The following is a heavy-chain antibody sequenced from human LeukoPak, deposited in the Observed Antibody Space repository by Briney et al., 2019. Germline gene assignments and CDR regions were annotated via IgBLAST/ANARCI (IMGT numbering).Heavy chain of an antibody. J-gene: IGHJ4*02. V-gene: IGHV3-48*01. Sequence: GGSLRLSCAASGFTFSSYEMNWVRQAPGKGLEWVSYISSSSSTIYYADSVKGRFTISRDNAKSSLYLQMNSLRAEDTAVYYCARGIAAAGFDYWGQGTLVTVSS. CDR3: ARGIAAAGFDY. CDR1: GFTFSSYE. D-gene: IGHD6-13*01. CDR2: ISSSSSTI.